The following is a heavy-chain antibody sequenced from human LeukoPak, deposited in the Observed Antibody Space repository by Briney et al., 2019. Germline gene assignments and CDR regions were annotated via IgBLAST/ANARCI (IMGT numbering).Heavy chain of an antibody. V-gene: IGHV4-30-4*08. CDR3: ARDPVVRGVITDQYNWFDP. D-gene: IGHD3-10*01. Sequence: SQTLSLTCTVSGGSISSGDYYWSWIRQPPGKGLEWIGYIYYSGSTYYNPSLKSRVTISVDTSKNQFSLRLSPVTAADTAVYYCARDPVVRGVITDQYNWFDPWGQGTLVTVSS. CDR2: IYYSGST. CDR1: GGSISSGDYY. J-gene: IGHJ5*02.